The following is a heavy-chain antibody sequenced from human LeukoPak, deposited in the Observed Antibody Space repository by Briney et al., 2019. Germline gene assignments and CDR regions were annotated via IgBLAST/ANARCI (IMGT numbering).Heavy chain of an antibody. CDR1: GFSFNIYD. Sequence: GGSLRLSCAASGFSFNIYDMNWVRQAPGRGLEWVSYMSSSGNTIYYADSVKGRFTISRDDAKNSLYLQMNSLRAEDTAVYYCAKRLTSVPAATLDYWGQGTLVTVSS. J-gene: IGHJ4*02. CDR3: AKRLTSVPAATLDY. CDR2: MSSSGNTI. D-gene: IGHD2-2*01. V-gene: IGHV3-48*03.